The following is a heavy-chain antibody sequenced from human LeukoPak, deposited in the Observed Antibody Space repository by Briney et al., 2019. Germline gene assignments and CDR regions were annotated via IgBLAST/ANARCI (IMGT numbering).Heavy chain of an antibody. CDR3: ARYSGWYRY. V-gene: IGHV3-21*01. CDR2: ISSSSSYI. CDR1: GFTFTSYS. Sequence: GGALRLSCAASGFTFTSYSMNWVRQAPGEGLEWGSSISSSSSYIYYADSVKGRFTISRDNAKNSLYLQMNSLRAEDTAVYYCARYSGWYRYWGQGTLVTVSS. J-gene: IGHJ4*02. D-gene: IGHD6-19*01.